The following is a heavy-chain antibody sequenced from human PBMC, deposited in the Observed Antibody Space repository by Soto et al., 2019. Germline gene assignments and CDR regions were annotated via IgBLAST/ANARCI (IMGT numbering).Heavy chain of an antibody. CDR2: ISYDGNNK. CDR1: GFTFSSYA. V-gene: IGHV3-30-3*01. J-gene: IGHJ6*02. Sequence: QVQLVESGGGVVQPGRSQRLSCAASGFTFSSYAMYWVRQAPGKGLEWVAVISYDGNNKYYADSVKGRFTISRDNSKNTLYLQMNSLRAEDTAVSYCARGGCDGGSCYTLVGLRYGMDVWGQGTTVTVSS. CDR3: ARGGCDGGSCYTLVGLRYGMDV. D-gene: IGHD2-15*01.